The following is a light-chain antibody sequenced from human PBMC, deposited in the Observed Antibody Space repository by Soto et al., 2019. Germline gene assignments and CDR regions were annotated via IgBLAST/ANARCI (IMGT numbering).Light chain of an antibody. CDR3: QQYGRAPPSWT. Sequence: ETVLTQSPGTLSLSPGESATLSCRASQSVSNSCLAWYQQKPGQAPRLLIYGASSRATGIPDRFSGSGSGTDFTLTISGLEREDFAVYYCQQYGRAPPSWTFGQGTKVDIK. V-gene: IGKV3-20*01. CDR1: QSVSNSC. CDR2: GAS. J-gene: IGKJ1*01.